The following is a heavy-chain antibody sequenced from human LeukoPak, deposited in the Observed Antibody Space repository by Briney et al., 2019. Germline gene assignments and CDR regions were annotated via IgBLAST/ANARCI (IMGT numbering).Heavy chain of an antibody. V-gene: IGHV4-30-4*08. Sequence: PSETLSLTCTVSGGSISSYYWSWIRQPPGKGLEWIGYIYYSGSTYYNPSLKSRVTISVDTSKNQFSLKLSSVTAADTAVYYCARERAPYDYGDSNWFDPWGQGTLVTVSS. D-gene: IGHD4-17*01. CDR1: GGSISSYY. J-gene: IGHJ5*02. CDR2: IYYSGST. CDR3: ARERAPYDYGDSNWFDP.